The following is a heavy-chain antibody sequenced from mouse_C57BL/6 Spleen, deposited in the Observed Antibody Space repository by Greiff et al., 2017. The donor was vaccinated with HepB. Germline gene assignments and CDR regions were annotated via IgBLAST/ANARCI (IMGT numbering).Heavy chain of an antibody. D-gene: IGHD1-1*01. CDR1: GYTFTDYY. Sequence: EVQLQQSGPELVKPGASVKISCKASGYTFTDYYMNWVKQSHGKSLEWIGDINPNNGGTSYNQKFKGKATLTVDKSSSTAYMELRSLTSEDSAVYYCASPFYGSSDYWGQGTTLTVSS. CDR2: INPNNGGT. V-gene: IGHV1-26*01. J-gene: IGHJ2*01. CDR3: ASPFYGSSDY.